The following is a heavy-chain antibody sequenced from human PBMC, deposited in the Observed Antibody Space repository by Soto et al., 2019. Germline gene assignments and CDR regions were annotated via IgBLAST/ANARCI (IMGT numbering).Heavy chain of an antibody. J-gene: IGHJ3*02. Sequence: EVQLVESGGGLVQPGRSMRLSCAASGFTFDDYAMHWVRQAPGKGLEWVSGISWNSGSIGYADSVKGRFTISRDNAKNSLYLHMNSLRAEDTALYYCAKDMVEIVGANSSFDIGGQGTMVTVSS. CDR1: GFTFDDYA. CDR2: ISWNSGSI. CDR3: AKDMVEIVGANSSFDI. D-gene: IGHD1-26*01. V-gene: IGHV3-9*01.